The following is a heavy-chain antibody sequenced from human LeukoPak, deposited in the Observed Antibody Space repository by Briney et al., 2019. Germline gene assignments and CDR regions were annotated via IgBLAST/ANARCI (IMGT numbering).Heavy chain of an antibody. V-gene: IGHV3-23*01. CDR3: AKDQGYSYYYLDY. Sequence: GGSLRLSCAASGFTFDTHAMSCVRQAPGKGLEWVPGINGNGASTYYSDSVKGRFTISRDNSKNTLYLQMSTLRAEDTAVYYCAKDQGYSYYYLDYWGQGTLVTVSS. CDR2: INGNGAST. D-gene: IGHD5-18*01. J-gene: IGHJ4*02. CDR1: GFTFDTHA.